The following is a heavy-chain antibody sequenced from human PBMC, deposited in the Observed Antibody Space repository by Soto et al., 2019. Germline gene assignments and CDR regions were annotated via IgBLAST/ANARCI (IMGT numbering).Heavy chain of an antibody. Sequence: EVQLVESGGGLVQPGGSLRLSCAASGFTFSSYWMHWVRHVPGKGLVWVSRIHFDGSTTHYADSVKGRFTISRDNAKNTLSLQMNSLRAEDTAVYYCARDAYISGYYQFDYWGQGTLVTVSS. J-gene: IGHJ4*02. CDR1: GFTFSSYW. CDR3: ARDAYISGYYQFDY. CDR2: IHFDGSTT. V-gene: IGHV3-74*01. D-gene: IGHD6-19*01.